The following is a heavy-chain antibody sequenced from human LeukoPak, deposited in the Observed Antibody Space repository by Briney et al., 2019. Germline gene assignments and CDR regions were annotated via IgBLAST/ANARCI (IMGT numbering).Heavy chain of an antibody. CDR3: ASRPGFGSGAFDI. V-gene: IGHV3-23*01. CDR1: GFTFSSYA. D-gene: IGHD3-10*01. CDR2: ISGSGGST. Sequence: GGSLRLSCAASGFTFSSYAMSWVRQAPGKGLEWVSAISGSGGSTYYADSVKGRFTISRDNSKNSLYLQMNSLRAEDTAVYYCASRPGFGSGAFDIWGQGTMVTVSS. J-gene: IGHJ3*02.